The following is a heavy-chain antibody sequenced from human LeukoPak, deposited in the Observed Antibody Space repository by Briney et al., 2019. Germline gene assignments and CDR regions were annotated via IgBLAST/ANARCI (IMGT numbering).Heavy chain of an antibody. J-gene: IGHJ3*02. CDR1: GFTFSSYW. V-gene: IGHV3-74*01. CDR2: INSDGSST. Sequence: PGGSLTLSCAASGFTFSSYWMHWVRPVPGKGRVWVSRINSDGSSTSYADSVKGRFTISRDNAKNTVYVQMNSLRAEDTAVYYCSTGSGHAFDIWGRGTMVTVSS. D-gene: IGHD3-10*01. CDR3: STGSGHAFDI.